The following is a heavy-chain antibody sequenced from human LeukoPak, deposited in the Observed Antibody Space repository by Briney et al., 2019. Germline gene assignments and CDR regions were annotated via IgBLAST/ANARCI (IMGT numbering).Heavy chain of an antibody. Sequence: PSETLSLTCIVSGGSISNYYWRWIRQPPGKGLEWLAYIYYSGRPNYNLSLKSRVTISVDTSKNQFSLKLSSVTAADTAMYYCARGGTRPDYYFDYWGQGTLLTVSS. CDR3: ARGGTRPDYYFDY. V-gene: IGHV4-59*13. J-gene: IGHJ4*02. CDR1: GGSISNYY. D-gene: IGHD2-2*01. CDR2: IYYSGRP.